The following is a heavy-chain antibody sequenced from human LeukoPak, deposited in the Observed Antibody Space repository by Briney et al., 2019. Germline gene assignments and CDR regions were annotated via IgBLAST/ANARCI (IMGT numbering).Heavy chain of an antibody. CDR1: GHTFSNNY. D-gene: IGHD3-16*01. J-gene: IGHJ4*02. CDR2: INPSGGST. Sequence: GASVKVSCKASGHTFSNNYIHWVRQAPGQGLEWMGIINPSGGSTSYAQKLQGRITMTRDTSTSTLYMEVSSLRSDDTAVYYCARGGALLGGSWYFDYWGQGTLVTVSS. CDR3: ARGGALLGGSWYFDY. V-gene: IGHV1-46*01.